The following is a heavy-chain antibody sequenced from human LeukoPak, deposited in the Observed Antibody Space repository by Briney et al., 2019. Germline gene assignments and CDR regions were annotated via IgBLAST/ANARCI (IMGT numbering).Heavy chain of an antibody. Sequence: SETLSLTCAVSGGSISSGGYSWSWIRQPPGKGLEWIGYIYHSGSTYYNPSLKSRVTISVDTSKNQFSLKLSSVTAADTAVYYCARGENYDFWSGSVSFDYWGQGTLVTVSS. CDR3: ARGENYDFWSGSVSFDY. V-gene: IGHV4-30-2*01. CDR2: IYHSGST. J-gene: IGHJ4*02. D-gene: IGHD3-3*01. CDR1: GGSISSGGYS.